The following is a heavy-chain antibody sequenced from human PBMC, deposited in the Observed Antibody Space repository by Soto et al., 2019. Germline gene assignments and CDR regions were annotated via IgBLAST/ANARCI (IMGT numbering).Heavy chain of an antibody. CDR1: GLSFSVYA. Sequence: AGGSLRLSCVDSGLSFSVYACNWVRQAPGKGLEWVSTIGSPDQTHYADSVKGRFTISRDNSKSTAYLQMSSLRPEDTAVYYCVKGEYYYDGSAYYPFDYWGQGRMVTVSS. V-gene: IGHV3-64D*06. J-gene: IGHJ4*02. CDR2: IGSPDQT. D-gene: IGHD3-22*01. CDR3: VKGEYYYDGSAYYPFDY.